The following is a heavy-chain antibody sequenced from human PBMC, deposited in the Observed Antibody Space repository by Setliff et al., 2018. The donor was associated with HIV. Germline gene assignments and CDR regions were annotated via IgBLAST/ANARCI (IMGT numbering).Heavy chain of an antibody. CDR3: ARHGTWNSKRFHFDY. V-gene: IGHV4-4*09. Sequence: KSSETLSLTCTVSAVSIGGYSWSWIRQSPGKGLEWIGSIYSTDTTNHNPSLESRVTISVDKSKNQFSLKLNSVTAADTAVYYCARHGTWNSKRFHFDYWGQGTPVTVSS. CDR1: AVSIGGYS. J-gene: IGHJ4*02. D-gene: IGHD1-7*01. CDR2: IYSTDTT.